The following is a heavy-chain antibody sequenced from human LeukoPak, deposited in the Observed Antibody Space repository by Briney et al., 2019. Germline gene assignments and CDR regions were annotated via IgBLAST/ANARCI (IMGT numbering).Heavy chain of an antibody. D-gene: IGHD6-13*01. CDR2: ISYEGSSE. CDR1: GFTFSSYG. V-gene: IGHV3-30*18. CDR3: AKSQYRYSSLFGS. J-gene: IGHJ4*02. Sequence: PGGSLRLSCAASGFTFSSYGMHWVRQAPGKGLEWVAVISYEGSSEHYADSVKGRFAISRDNSKNTLYLQMNSLRVGDTAVYYCAKSQYRYSSLFGSWGQGTPVTISS.